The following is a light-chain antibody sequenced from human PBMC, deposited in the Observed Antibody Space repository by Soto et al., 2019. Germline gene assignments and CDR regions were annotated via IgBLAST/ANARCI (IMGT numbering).Light chain of an antibody. CDR2: DAF. V-gene: IGKV3-15*01. CDR1: QSVGSN. CDR3: QQYNNWPS. Sequence: EIVMTQSIATLSVSPGERATLSCRASQSVGSNVAWYQQKPGQAPKLLIYDAFSRATGVPARFSGSGSGTELALTRYVMQSEDFAVYFCQQYNNWPSFGQGTRLEIK. J-gene: IGKJ5*01.